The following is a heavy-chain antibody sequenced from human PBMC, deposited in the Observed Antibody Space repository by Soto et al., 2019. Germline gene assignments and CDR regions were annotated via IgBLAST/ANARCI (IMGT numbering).Heavy chain of an antibody. CDR1: GFTFSIYA. Sequence: ELRMLESGGGLVQPGGSLALSCVASGFTFSIYAMTWVRQAPGKGLEWVSAIGGNDGSTFYADSVKGRFTISRENSQNTQYLQMDSLSAEETSVYNGAKRGYCSGASCVFDYWGQGTLVTVSS. V-gene: IGHV3-23*01. J-gene: IGHJ4*02. CDR2: IGGNDGST. CDR3: AKRGYCSGASCVFDY. D-gene: IGHD2-15*01.